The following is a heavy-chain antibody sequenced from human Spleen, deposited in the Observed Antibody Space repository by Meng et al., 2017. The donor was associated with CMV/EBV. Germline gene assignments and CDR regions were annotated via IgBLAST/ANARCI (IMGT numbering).Heavy chain of an antibody. CDR2: IIPIFGTP. CDR1: GGPFNSYT. CDR3: ARGDYGDHGNHY. V-gene: IGHV1-69*05. D-gene: IGHD4-17*01. Sequence: CKSSGGPFNSYTISWVRQAPGQGLEWMGEIIPIFGTPNYAQKFQGRVTITTDESTSTAYMELSSLRSEDTAVYYCARGDYGDHGNHYWGLGTLVTVSS. J-gene: IGHJ4*02.